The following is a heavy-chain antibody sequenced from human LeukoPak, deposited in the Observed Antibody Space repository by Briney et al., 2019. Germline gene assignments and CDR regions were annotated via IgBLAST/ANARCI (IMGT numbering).Heavy chain of an antibody. D-gene: IGHD3-10*01. CDR3: ARGNYYGQDY. Sequence: GRSLRLSCAASGFTFISYGMHWVRQAPGKGLEWVAVIWYDGTHKYYADSVKGRFTISRDNSKNTLFLQMNSLRAEDTAVYYCARGNYYGQDYWGQGTLVTVSS. CDR2: IWYDGTHK. J-gene: IGHJ4*02. CDR1: GFTFISYG. V-gene: IGHV3-33*01.